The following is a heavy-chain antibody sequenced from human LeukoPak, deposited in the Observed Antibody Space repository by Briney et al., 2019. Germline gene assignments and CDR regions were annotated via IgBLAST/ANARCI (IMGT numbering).Heavy chain of an antibody. V-gene: IGHV4-34*01. Sequence: SETLSLTCAVYGGSFSGYYWSWIRQPPGKGLEWIGEINHSGSTNYNPSLKSRVTISVDTSKNQFSLKLSSVTAADTAVYYCARAHYDFWSGHYFGYWGQGTLVTVSS. CDR3: ARAHYDFWSGHYFGY. CDR2: INHSGST. CDR1: GGSFSGYY. D-gene: IGHD3-3*01. J-gene: IGHJ4*02.